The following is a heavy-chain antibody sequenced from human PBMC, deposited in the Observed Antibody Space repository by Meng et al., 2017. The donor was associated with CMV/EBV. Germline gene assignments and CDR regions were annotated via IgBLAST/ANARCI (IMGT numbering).Heavy chain of an antibody. V-gene: IGHV1-69*10. D-gene: IGHD3-3*01. CDR1: GDTFSKYV. CDR2: IIPMRATT. Sequence: SVQVSCKASGDTFSKYVTSWVRQAPGQGLEWMGGIIPMRATTNYAQRFQGRVTITADKSTATVYMELSSLRSEDTAVYYCVGSEEFYHFRSGWEWYYHYGMDVWGPGTTVTVSS. J-gene: IGHJ6*02. CDR3: VGSEEFYHFRSGWEWYYHYGMDV.